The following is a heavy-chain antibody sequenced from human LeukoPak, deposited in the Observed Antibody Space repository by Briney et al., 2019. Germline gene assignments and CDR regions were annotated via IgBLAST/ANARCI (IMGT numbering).Heavy chain of an antibody. CDR1: GFTFSTYS. Sequence: GGSLRLSCAASGFTFSTYSMNWVRQAPGKGLEWVSSISGSTTYIYYADSVKGRFTISRDNAKNSLSLQMNSLRAEDTAVYYCAREHYFYYMDGWGKGTTVTVSS. CDR3: AREHYFYYMDG. CDR2: ISGSTTYI. V-gene: IGHV3-21*01. J-gene: IGHJ6*03.